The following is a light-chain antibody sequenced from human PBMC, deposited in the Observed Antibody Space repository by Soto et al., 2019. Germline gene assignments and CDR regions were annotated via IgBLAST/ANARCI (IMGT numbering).Light chain of an antibody. J-gene: IGKJ1*01. Sequence: DIVLTQSPATLSLSPGDSATLFCRASQSVSSYFAWYQQKPGQAPNILIYDESNRATGIPDRFSGSGSGTALTLVISRVGPEDSAVYSCQXYGSSPWTFGQGTKVDIK. V-gene: IGKV3-20*01. CDR3: QXYGSSPWT. CDR2: DES. CDR1: QSVSSY.